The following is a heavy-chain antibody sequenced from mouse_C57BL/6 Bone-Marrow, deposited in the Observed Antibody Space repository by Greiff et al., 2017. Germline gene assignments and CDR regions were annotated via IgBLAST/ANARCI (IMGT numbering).Heavy chain of an antibody. V-gene: IGHV10-1*01. CDR3: VRHEMEGAMDY. D-gene: IGHD2-3*01. CDR1: GFSFNTYA. J-gene: IGHJ4*01. Sequence: EVQVVESGGGLVQPKGSLKLSCAASGFSFNTYAMNWVRQAPGKGLEWVARIRSKSNNYATYYADSVKDRFTISRDDSESMLYLQMNNLKTEDTAMYYCVRHEMEGAMDYWGQGTSVTVSS. CDR2: IRSKSNNYAT.